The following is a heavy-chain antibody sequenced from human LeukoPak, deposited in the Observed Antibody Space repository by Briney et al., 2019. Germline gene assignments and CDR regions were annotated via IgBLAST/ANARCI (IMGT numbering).Heavy chain of an antibody. CDR2: IRFDGSKI. CDR3: AKDSDTYGHGHFDY. V-gene: IGHV3-30*02. J-gene: IGHJ4*02. D-gene: IGHD2-8*01. Sequence: PGGSLRRSCSGSGFTVSSYGREWVRQAPGKGREGGAFIRFDGSKIYYTDSMKGRFQIPRNNSKNPVNMQMNSLKVEDTGVYYCAKDSDTYGHGHFDYWGQGTMVTVSS. CDR1: GFTVSSYG.